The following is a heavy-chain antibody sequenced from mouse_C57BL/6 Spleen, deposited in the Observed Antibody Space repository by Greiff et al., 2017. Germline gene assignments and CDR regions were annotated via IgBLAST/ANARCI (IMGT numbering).Heavy chain of an antibody. V-gene: IGHV1-80*01. D-gene: IGHD2-5*01. CDR2: IYPGDGDT. Sequence: QVQLKQSGAELVKPGASVKISCKASGYAFSSYWMNWVKQRPGKGLEWIGQIYPGDGDTNYNVKFKGKATLTADKSSSTAYMQLSSLTSEDSAVYFCATYYSNYVWYFDVWGTGTTVTVSS. CDR1: GYAFSSYW. CDR3: ATYYSNYVWYFDV. J-gene: IGHJ1*03.